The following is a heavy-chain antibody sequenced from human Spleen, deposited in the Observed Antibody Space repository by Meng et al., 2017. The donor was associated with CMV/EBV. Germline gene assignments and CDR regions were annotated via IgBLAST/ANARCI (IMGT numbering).Heavy chain of an antibody. CDR1: GGSFNDYY. V-gene: IGHV4-34*01. CDR3: ARVLVGAGDY. D-gene: IGHD1-26*01. CDR2: IDHSGST. J-gene: IGHJ4*02. Sequence: SETLSLTCTVYGGSFNDYYWSWIRQPPGKGLEWIGEIDHSGSTNYNPSLKSRVTISIDTSKNQSSLKLRSVTAADTAVYYCARVLVGAGDYWGQGTLVTVSS.